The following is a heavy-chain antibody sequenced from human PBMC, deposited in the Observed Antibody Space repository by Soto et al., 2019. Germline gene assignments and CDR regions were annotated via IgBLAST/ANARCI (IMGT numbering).Heavy chain of an antibody. D-gene: IGHD2-15*01. CDR1: GGSISSHY. CDR2: IYYSGST. J-gene: IGHJ4*02. V-gene: IGHV4-59*11. Sequence: QVQLQESGPGLVQPSETLSITCSVSGGSISSHYWNWIRQPPGKRLEYIGYIYYSGSTNYNPSLKSRVTISIDTSTNQFSLRLNSVTPADSAVYYCARGIWEAGGNYFDFWGQRTIVTVSS. CDR3: ARGIWEAGGNYFDF.